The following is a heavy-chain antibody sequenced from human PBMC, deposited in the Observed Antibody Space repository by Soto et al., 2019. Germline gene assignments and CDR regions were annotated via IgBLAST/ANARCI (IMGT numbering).Heavy chain of an antibody. J-gene: IGHJ4*02. CDR2: ISYDGSNK. CDR1: GFTFSSYA. V-gene: IGHV3-30-3*01. Sequence: GWSLRLSCAASGFTFSSYAMHLVRQAPGKGLEWVAFISYDGSNKYYADSVKGRFTISRDNSKNTLYLQMNSLRAEDTAVYYCARDMVGATNLLFEYWGKGTLVTVSS. CDR3: ARDMVGATNLLFEY. D-gene: IGHD1-26*01.